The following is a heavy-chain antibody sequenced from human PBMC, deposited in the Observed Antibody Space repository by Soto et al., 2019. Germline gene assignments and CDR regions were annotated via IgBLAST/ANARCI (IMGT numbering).Heavy chain of an antibody. V-gene: IGHV3-15*01. J-gene: IGHJ4*02. CDR2: IKSQVAGGTT. Sequence: EVQLVESGGGLVKPGGSLRLSCAASGFTFNNGWMSWVRHAPGKGLEWVGRIKSQVAGGTTDYSAPVQGRFTMSRDDSKDTMNPQMSSLKTEDTAVYYCPTDSPQTFCEGGPGYSGRTKTHDSWGQGALVTVSS. CDR3: PTDSPQTFCEGGPGYSGRTKTHDS. D-gene: IGHD2-15*01. CDR1: GFTFNNGW.